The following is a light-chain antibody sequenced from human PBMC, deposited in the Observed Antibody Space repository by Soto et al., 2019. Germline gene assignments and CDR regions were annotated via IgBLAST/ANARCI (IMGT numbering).Light chain of an antibody. Sequence: QSVLTQPASVSGSPGQSITISCSGTSSDVGAYNYVSWYQQHPGKAPQLMIYDVSDRPSGVSNRFAGSKSGNTASLTISGLQAEDEADYYCSSSTSSSTLVFGGGTKLTVL. J-gene: IGLJ2*01. CDR3: SSSTSSSTLV. CDR2: DVS. V-gene: IGLV2-14*03. CDR1: SSDVGAYNY.